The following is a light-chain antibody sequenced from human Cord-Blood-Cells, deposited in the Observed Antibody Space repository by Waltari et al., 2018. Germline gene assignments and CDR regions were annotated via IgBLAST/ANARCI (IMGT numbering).Light chain of an antibody. J-gene: IGLJ2*01. CDR1: SSDVGGYNY. Sequence: QSALTQPASVSGSPGPSITISCTGTSSDVGGYNYVSWYQQHPCKAPKLMIYEVSTRPSGVSNRFSGSKSGNTASRTISGLQAEDEADYYGSSYTSSSTLVVGGGTKLTVV. CDR2: EVS. V-gene: IGLV2-14*01. CDR3: SSYTSSSTLV.